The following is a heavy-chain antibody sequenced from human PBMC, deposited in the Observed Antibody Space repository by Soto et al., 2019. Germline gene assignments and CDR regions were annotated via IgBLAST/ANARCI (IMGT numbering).Heavy chain of an antibody. CDR2: IYPGDSDT. D-gene: IGHD5-12*01. Sequence: PGESLKISCLVSGYSFTTYWIGWVRQMPGKGLEWMGIIYPGDSDTRYSPSFQGQVTISADKSISTAYLQWSSLKASDTAMYYCARWGKWLFSDDAFDIRGQGTMVTVSS. J-gene: IGHJ3*02. CDR1: GYSFTTYW. V-gene: IGHV5-51*01. CDR3: ARWGKWLFSDDAFDI.